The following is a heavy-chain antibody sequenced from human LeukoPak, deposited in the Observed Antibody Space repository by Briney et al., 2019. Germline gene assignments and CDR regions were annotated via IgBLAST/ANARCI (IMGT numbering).Heavy chain of an antibody. CDR2: ISYDGSNK. V-gene: IGHV3-30*18. Sequence: GGSLRLSCAASGFTFSSYGMHWVRQAPGKGLEWVAVISYDGSNKYYADSVKGRFTISRDNSKNTLYLQMNSLRAEDTAVYYCAKVGSPTRVWFGEVRDYWGQGTLVTVSS. J-gene: IGHJ4*02. D-gene: IGHD3-10*01. CDR3: AKVGSPTRVWFGEVRDY. CDR1: GFTFSSYG.